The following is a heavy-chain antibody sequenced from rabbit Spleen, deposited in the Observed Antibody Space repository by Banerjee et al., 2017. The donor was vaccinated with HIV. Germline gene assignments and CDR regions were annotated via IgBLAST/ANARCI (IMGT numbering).Heavy chain of an antibody. Sequence: QEQLMESGGGLVQPGGSLKLSCKASGFDFSRTGVSWVRQAPGKGLEWIGYIDLLFGTTYYANWVNGRFTISSHNAQNTLYLQLNSLTAADTATYFCVRGASGSGYYNLWGQGTLVTVS. CDR2: IDLLFGTT. CDR3: VRGASGSGYYNL. CDR1: GFDFSRTG. J-gene: IGHJ4*01. D-gene: IGHD1-1*01. V-gene: IGHV1S47*01.